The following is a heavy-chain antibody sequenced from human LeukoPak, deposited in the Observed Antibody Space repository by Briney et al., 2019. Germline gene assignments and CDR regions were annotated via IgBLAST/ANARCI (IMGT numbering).Heavy chain of an antibody. CDR2: IYSGGST. Sequence: GGSLRLSCAASGFTVSSNYMSWVRQAPGKGLEWVSVIYSGGSTYYADSVKGRFTISRDNSKNTLYLQMNSLRAENTAVYYCAREASFPYCSGGSCYSYYYYYGMDVWGQGTTDTVSS. CDR3: AREASFPYCSGGSCYSYYYYYGMDV. J-gene: IGHJ6*02. V-gene: IGHV3-53*01. CDR1: GFTVSSNY. D-gene: IGHD2-15*01.